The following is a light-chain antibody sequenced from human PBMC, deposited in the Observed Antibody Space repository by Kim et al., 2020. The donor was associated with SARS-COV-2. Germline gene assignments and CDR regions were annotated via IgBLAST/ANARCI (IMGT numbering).Light chain of an antibody. CDR3: QQYGSSGT. CDR2: GAS. CDR1: QSVSSSY. V-gene: IGKV3-20*01. J-gene: IGKJ2*01. Sequence: SWSPGERATLSSRASQSVSSSYLAWYQQRPGQAPRLLIYGASSRATGIPDRFSGSGSGTDFTLTISRLEPEDFAVYYCQQYGSSGTFGQGTKLEI.